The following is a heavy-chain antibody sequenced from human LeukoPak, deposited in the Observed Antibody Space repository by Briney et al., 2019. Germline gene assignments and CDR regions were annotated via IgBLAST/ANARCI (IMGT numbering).Heavy chain of an antibody. J-gene: IGHJ6*03. CDR2: IGTAGDT. Sequence: PGVSLRLSCAASGFTFSSYDVHWVRQATGKGLEWVTAIGTAGDTYYPGSVKGRFTISRENAKNSLYLQMNSLRAGDTAVYYCARGFYGDSSYYYYYMDVWGKGTTVTVSS. V-gene: IGHV3-13*01. CDR1: GFTFSSYD. D-gene: IGHD3-22*01. CDR3: ARGFYGDSSYYYYYMDV.